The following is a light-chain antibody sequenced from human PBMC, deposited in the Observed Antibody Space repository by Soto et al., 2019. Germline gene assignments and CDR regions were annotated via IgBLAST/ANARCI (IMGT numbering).Light chain of an antibody. CDR1: QSISGW. J-gene: IGKJ5*01. CDR3: QHYNSYPIT. Sequence: DIQMTQSPSTLSASVGDRVTITCRASQSISGWLAWYQQKPGKAPNLLIYDAANLESWVPSRFSGSGSGTEFTLTISSLQPDDFATYYCQHYNSYPITFGQGTRLEIK. V-gene: IGKV1-5*01. CDR2: DAA.